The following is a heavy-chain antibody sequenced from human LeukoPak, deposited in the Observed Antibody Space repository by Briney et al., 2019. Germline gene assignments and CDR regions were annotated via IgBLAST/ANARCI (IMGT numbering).Heavy chain of an antibody. Sequence: ASVKVSCKASGYTFTSYDIYWVRQATGQGLEWMGWMNPNSGNTGYAQKFQGRVTMTRNTSISTAYMELSSLRSEDTAVYYCTRRRGASCRRRECGWFDPWGQGTLVTVSS. J-gene: IGHJ5*02. CDR2: MNPNSGNT. D-gene: IGHD2-2*01. V-gene: IGHV1-8*01. CDR1: GYTFTSYD. CDR3: TRRRGASCRRRECGWFDP.